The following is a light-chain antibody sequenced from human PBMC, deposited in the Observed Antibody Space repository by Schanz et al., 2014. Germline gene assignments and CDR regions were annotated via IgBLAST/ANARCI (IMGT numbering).Light chain of an antibody. CDR3: QQYDNLPFT. J-gene: IGKJ3*01. CDR1: QSISSY. V-gene: IGKV1-39*01. Sequence: DIQMAQSPSSLSASVGDRVTITCRASQSISSYLNWYQQKPGKAPKLLIYAATSLQSGVPSRFSGSGSGTDFTLTISSLQPEEFATYYCQQYDNLPFTFGPGTKVDIK. CDR2: AAT.